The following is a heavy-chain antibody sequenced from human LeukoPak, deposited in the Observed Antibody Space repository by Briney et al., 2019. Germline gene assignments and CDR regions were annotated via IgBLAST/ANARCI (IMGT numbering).Heavy chain of an antibody. CDR1: GFTFSSYA. CDR2: ITGSGGST. D-gene: IGHD3-22*01. J-gene: IGHJ4*02. Sequence: GGSLRVSCAASGFTFSSYAMSWVRQAPGKGLEWVSAITGSGGSTYYADSVKGRFAISRDSAKNSVYLQMNSLRSEDTAVYYCARGKFDSSGYYIDYWGQGTLVTVSS. V-gene: IGHV3-23*01. CDR3: ARGKFDSSGYYIDY.